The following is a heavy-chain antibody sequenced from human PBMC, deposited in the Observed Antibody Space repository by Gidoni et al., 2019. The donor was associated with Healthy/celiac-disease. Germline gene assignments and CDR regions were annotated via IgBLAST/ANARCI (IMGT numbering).Heavy chain of an antibody. CDR1: GYTCTSYD. D-gene: IGHD2-15*01. J-gene: IGHJ4*02. Sequence: QVQLVQSGAEVKKPGAAVKVSCKASGYTCTSYDINWVRQATGQGLEWMGWMNPNSGNPGYAQKFQGRVTMTRNTSISTAYMELSSLRSEDTAVYYCARDRVVAATRNFDYWGQGTLVTVSS. CDR2: MNPNSGNP. V-gene: IGHV1-8*01. CDR3: ARDRVVAATRNFDY.